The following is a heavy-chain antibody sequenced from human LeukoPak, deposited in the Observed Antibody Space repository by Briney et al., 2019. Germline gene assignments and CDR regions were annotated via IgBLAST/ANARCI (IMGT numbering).Heavy chain of an antibody. CDR3: ARLPDP. CDR1: GYSISSGYH. J-gene: IGHJ5*02. CDR2: IYHSGST. V-gene: IGHV4-38-2*02. Sequence: SETLSLTCTVSGYSISSGYHWGWIRQPPGKGLEWIGSIYHSGSTYYNPSLKSRVTISVDKSKNQFSLKLSSVTAADTAVYYCARLPDPWGQGTLVTVSS.